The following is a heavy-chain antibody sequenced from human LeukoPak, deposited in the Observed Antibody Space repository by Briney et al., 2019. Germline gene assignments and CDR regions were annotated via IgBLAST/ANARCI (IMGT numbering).Heavy chain of an antibody. CDR1: GFTFSSYG. D-gene: IGHD1-1*01. V-gene: IGHV3-30*18. J-gene: IGHJ5*02. Sequence: PGRSLRLSCAASGFTFSSYGMHWVRQAPDKGLEWVAVISYDGSNKYYADSVKGRFTISGDNSKNTLYLQMNSLRAEDTAVYYCAKSTGTTSGWFDPWGQGTLVTVSS. CDR2: ISYDGSNK. CDR3: AKSTGTTSGWFDP.